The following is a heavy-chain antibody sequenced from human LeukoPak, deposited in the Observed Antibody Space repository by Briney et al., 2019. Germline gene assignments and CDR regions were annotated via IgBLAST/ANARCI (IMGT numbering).Heavy chain of an antibody. CDR1: GYTLTELS. CDR3: ATDKVYQQLGYGVFDY. J-gene: IGHJ4*02. CDR2: FDPEDGET. D-gene: IGHD6-13*01. V-gene: IGHV1-24*01. Sequence: ASVKVSCKVSGYTLTELSMHWVRQAPGKGLEWRGGFDPEDGETIYAQKFQGRVTMTEDTSTDTAYMELSSLRSEDTAVYYCATDKVYQQLGYGVFDYWGQGTLVTVSS.